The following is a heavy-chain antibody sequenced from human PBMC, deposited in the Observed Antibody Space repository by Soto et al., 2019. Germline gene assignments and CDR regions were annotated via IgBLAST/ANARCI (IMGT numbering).Heavy chain of an antibody. CDR2: ISSSSSTI. Sequence: EVQLVESGGGLVQPGGSLRLSCAASGFTFSSYSMNWVRQAPGKGLEWVSYISSSSSTIYYADSVKGRFTISRDNATNSLYLQMNSLRDEDTAVYYCARAKGSSGSYPLYGMDVWGQGTTVTVSS. D-gene: IGHD3-10*01. CDR1: GFTFSSYS. V-gene: IGHV3-48*02. J-gene: IGHJ6*02. CDR3: ARAKGSSGSYPLYGMDV.